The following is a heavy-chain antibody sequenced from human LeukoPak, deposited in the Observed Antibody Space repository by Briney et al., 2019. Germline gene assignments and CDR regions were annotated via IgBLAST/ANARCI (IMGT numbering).Heavy chain of an antibody. CDR2: ITYNGGST. CDR3: VKDGGMATIFDF. D-gene: IGHD5-24*01. V-gene: IGHV3-64D*09. CDR1: GFTFSTSA. J-gene: IGHJ4*02. Sequence: WGSLTLSCSASGFTFSTSAMHWVRQAPGKGLEYVSFITYNGGSTYNADSVKGRFTISRDNSRNTLYLQMSSLRAEDTAVYHCVKDGGMATIFDFWGQGTLVTVSS.